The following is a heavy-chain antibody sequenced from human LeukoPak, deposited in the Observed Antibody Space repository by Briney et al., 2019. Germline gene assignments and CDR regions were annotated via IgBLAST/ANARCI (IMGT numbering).Heavy chain of an antibody. CDR3: ALLWLGESNWFDP. D-gene: IGHD3-10*01. V-gene: IGHV4-39*01. Sequence: PSETLSLTCTVSGGSISSSSYYWGWIRQPPGKGLEWIGSIYYSGSTYYNPSLKSRVTISVDTSKNQFSLKLRSVTAADTAVYYCALLWLGESNWFDPWGQGTLVTVSS. J-gene: IGHJ5*02. CDR1: GGSISSSSYY. CDR2: IYYSGST.